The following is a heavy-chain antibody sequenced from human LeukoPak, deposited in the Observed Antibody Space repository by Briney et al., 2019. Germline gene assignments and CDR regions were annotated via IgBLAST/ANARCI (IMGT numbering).Heavy chain of an antibody. Sequence: GGXXRLSXAXXGXXFXXYXXXWXRQAPGKGLEWVANIKQDGSEKYYVDSVKGGFTISRDNAKNSLYLQMNSLRAEDTAVYYCAREELRYFDWFEAAHWFDPWGQGTLVTVSS. CDR2: IKQDGSEK. D-gene: IGHD3-9*01. J-gene: IGHJ5*02. V-gene: IGHV3-7*01. CDR3: AREELRYFDWFEAAHWFDP. CDR1: GXXFXXYX.